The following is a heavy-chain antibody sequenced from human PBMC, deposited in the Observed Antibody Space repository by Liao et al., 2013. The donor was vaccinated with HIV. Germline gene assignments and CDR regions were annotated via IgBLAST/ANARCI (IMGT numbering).Heavy chain of an antibody. CDR3: ARVDYYYMDV. J-gene: IGHJ6*03. V-gene: IGHV4-4*07. CDR1: GGSISSYY. CDR2: IFSSGST. Sequence: QLQLQESGPGLVKPSETLSLTCTVSGGSISSYYWSWIRQPAGKGLEWIGRIFSSGSTDYNPSLKSRVTISIDTSKNQFSLRLRSVTAADTAMYYCARVDYYYMDVWGKGTTVTVSS.